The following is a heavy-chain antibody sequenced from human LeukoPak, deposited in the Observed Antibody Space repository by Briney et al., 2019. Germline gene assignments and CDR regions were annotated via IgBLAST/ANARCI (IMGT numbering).Heavy chain of an antibody. CDR3: ASWAAAGTLPGY. D-gene: IGHD6-13*01. V-gene: IGHV1-69*04. CDR1: DGTFSSYA. Sequence: SVKVSCKASDGTFSSYAISWVRQAPGQGLEWMGRIIPILGIANYAQKFQGRVTITADKSTSTAYMELSSLRSEDTAVYYCASWAAAGTLPGYWGQGTLVTVSS. J-gene: IGHJ4*02. CDR2: IIPILGIA.